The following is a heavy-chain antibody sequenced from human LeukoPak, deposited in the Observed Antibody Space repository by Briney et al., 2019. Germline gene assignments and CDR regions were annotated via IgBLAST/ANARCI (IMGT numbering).Heavy chain of an antibody. J-gene: IGHJ1*01. CDR2: INGAGSST. D-gene: IGHD6-19*01. V-gene: IGHV3-74*01. CDR1: GFTFSSHW. CDR3: ARDLFFSDAGYSSGWRAEYFHH. Sequence: PGGSLRLSCAASGFTFSSHWMHWVRQAPGKGLVWVSRINGAGSSTSYADSVKARFTVSRDNAKNTLNLQMNSLRAEDTAVYYCARDLFFSDAGYSSGWRAEYFHHWGQGTLVTVSS.